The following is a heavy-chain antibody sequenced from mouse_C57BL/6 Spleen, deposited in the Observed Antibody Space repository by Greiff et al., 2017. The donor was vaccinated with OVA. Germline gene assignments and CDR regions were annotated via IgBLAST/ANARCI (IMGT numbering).Heavy chain of an antibody. D-gene: IGHD2-5*01. Sequence: VQLVESGPELVKPGASVTISCKASGYAFSSSWLNWVKQRPGKGLEWIGRIYPGDGDTNYNGKFKGKATLTADKSSSTAYMHLSSLTSEDSAVYFGARGAYYSNYDWYFEVWGTGTTVTVSS. CDR1: GYAFSSSW. CDR2: IYPGDGDT. CDR3: ARGAYYSNYDWYFEV. J-gene: IGHJ1*03. V-gene: IGHV1-82*01.